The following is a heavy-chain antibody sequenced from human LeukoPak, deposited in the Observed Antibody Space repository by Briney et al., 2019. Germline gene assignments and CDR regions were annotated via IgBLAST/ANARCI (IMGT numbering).Heavy chain of an antibody. Sequence: SETLSLTCTVSGGSISSGDYYWSWIRQPPGKGPEWIGYIYYSGSTYYNPSLKSRVTISVDTSKNQFSLKLSSVTAADTAVYYCARDRRGSGSIDYWGQGTLVTVSS. CDR2: IYYSGST. D-gene: IGHD3-10*01. CDR1: GGSISSGDYY. J-gene: IGHJ4*02. CDR3: ARDRRGSGSIDY. V-gene: IGHV4-30-4*01.